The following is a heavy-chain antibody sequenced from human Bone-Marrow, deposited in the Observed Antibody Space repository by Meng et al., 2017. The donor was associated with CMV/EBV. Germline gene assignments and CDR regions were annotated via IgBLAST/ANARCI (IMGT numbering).Heavy chain of an antibody. D-gene: IGHD6-19*01. CDR1: GGSISSYY. CDR2: IYYSGST. Sequence: SETLSLTRTVSGGSISSYYWSWIRQPPGKGLEWIGYIYYSGSTNYNPSLKSRVTISVDTSKNQFSLKLSSVTAADTAVYYCARQSSGWLYYFDYWGQGTLVTVSS. J-gene: IGHJ4*02. CDR3: ARQSSGWLYYFDY. V-gene: IGHV4-59*01.